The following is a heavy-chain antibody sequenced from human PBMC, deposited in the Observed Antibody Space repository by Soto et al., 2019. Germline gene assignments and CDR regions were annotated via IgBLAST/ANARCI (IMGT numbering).Heavy chain of an antibody. CDR1: GGSISSGGYY. V-gene: IGHV4-31*03. J-gene: IGHJ5*02. CDR2: IYYSGSA. Sequence: PSETLSLTCTVSGGSISSGGYYWSWIRQHPGKGLEWIGYIYYSGSAYYNPSLKSRVTISVDTSKNQFSLKLSSVTAADTAVYYCARDTSRAPPNLHAWFAPWGQGTLVTVSS. CDR3: ARDTSRAPPNLHAWFAP.